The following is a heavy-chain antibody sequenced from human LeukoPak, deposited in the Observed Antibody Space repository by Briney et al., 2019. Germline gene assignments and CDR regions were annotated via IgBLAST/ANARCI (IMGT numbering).Heavy chain of an antibody. CDR1: GFTFSTFG. CDR3: VKRIVVADKFEY. CDR2: IRYDGGNK. J-gene: IGHJ4*02. Sequence: PGGSLRLSCVASGFTFSTFGMHWVRQAPGKGLEWVAFIRYDGGNKYYADSVKGRFTISRDNSKNTLYLQMDSLRVEDTAVYYCVKRIVVADKFEYWGQGSLVTVSS. D-gene: IGHD6-19*01. V-gene: IGHV3-30*02.